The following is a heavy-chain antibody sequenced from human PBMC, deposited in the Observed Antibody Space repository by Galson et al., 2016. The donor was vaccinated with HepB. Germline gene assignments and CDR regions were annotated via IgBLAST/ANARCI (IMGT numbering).Heavy chain of an antibody. CDR3: ARASVVPGARMVFDS. CDR1: GASINSSNW. CDR2: IYHTGTS. D-gene: IGHD2-2*01. J-gene: IGHJ5*01. V-gene: IGHV4-4*02. Sequence: EPLSLTCAVSGASINSSNWWTWVRQAPEKGLEWIGEIYHTGTSNNNPSLLSRFSMSIDNSRNHFSLNLNSVTAADTAVYYCARASVVPGARMVFDSWGQGILVTVSS.